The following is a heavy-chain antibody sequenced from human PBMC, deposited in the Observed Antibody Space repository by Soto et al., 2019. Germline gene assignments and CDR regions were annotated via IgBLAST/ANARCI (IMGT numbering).Heavy chain of an antibody. V-gene: IGHV1-2*02. D-gene: IGHD2-15*01. Sequence: QVHLVQSGAEVKRPGASVKVSCKASGYTFTGNYIHWVRQAPGQGLEWMGWVNPDNGGTTSAEKFQGRVTMTRDTSVTTAYMELYRLTSDDTAVYYCARDRPRFRGYCSGGSCYADAFDIWGQGTMVTVSS. CDR1: GYTFTGNY. CDR2: VNPDNGGT. CDR3: ARDRPRFRGYCSGGSCYADAFDI. J-gene: IGHJ3*02.